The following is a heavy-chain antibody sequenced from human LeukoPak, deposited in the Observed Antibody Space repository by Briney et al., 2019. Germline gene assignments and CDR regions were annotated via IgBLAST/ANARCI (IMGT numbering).Heavy chain of an antibody. Sequence: GGSLRLSCAASGFTFSNYDMSWIRQAPGKGLEWVSFISSSSSNINYADSVTGRFTISRDNAKNSLYLQMNSLRAEDTAVYYCARSGTGYEKAFFDYWGQGTLVTVSS. J-gene: IGHJ4*02. D-gene: IGHD5-12*01. CDR2: ISSSSSNI. CDR3: ARSGTGYEKAFFDY. CDR1: GFTFSNYD. V-gene: IGHV3-11*06.